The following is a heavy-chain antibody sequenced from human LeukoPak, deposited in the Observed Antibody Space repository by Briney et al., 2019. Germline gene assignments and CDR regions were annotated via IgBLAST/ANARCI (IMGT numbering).Heavy chain of an antibody. V-gene: IGHV4-59*01. J-gene: IGHJ4*02. Sequence: SETLSLTCTVSGGSISSYYWSWIRQPPGKGLEWIGYIYYSGSTNYNPSLKSRVTISVDTSKNQFSLKLSSVTAADTAVYYCARDEDYYDSSGYYSWGQGTLVTVSS. CDR1: GGSISSYY. D-gene: IGHD3-22*01. CDR2: IYYSGST. CDR3: ARDEDYYDSSGYYS.